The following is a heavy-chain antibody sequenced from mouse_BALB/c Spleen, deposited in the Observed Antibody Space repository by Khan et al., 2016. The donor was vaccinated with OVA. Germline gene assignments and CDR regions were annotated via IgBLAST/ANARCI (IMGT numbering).Heavy chain of an antibody. CDR1: GNTFTDYV. V-gene: IGHV1-77*01. Sequence: QVQLQQPGPELVKPGASVKMSCKASGNTFTDYVMNWVKQRNGQGLEWIGQIYPGSDSTYYNEKFKGKAILTADRSSSTAYMQLSNLTSEDSAVYFCARAGWDVFAYWGQGTLVTVSA. D-gene: IGHD4-1*01. CDR2: IYPGSDST. CDR3: ARAGWDVFAY. J-gene: IGHJ3*01.